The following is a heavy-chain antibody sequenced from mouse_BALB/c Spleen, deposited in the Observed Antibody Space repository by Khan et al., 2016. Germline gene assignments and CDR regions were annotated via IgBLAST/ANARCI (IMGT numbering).Heavy chain of an antibody. CDR1: GYIFTNYG. CDR2: INTNTGEP. V-gene: IGHV9-3*02. J-gene: IGHJ2*01. Sequence: QIQLVQSGPELKKPGETVKISCKASGYIFTNYGMNWVKQAPGKGLKWMGWINTNTGEPTYAEEFKGRFVLSLETSATTAYLQINNLKNEDTATYICASSGGQLELPDYWGQGSTLTVSS. CDR3: ASSGGQLELPDY. D-gene: IGHD3-2*01.